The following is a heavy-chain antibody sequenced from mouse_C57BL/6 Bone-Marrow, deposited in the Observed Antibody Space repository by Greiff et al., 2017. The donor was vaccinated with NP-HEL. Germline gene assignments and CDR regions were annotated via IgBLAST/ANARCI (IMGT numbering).Heavy chain of an antibody. D-gene: IGHD2-12*01. CDR1: GFTFSDYY. Sequence: EVKLVESGGGLVQPGGSLKLSCAASGFTFSDYYMYWVRQTPEKRLEWVAYISNGGGSTYYPDTVKGRFTISRDNAKNTLYLQMSRLKSEDTAMYYCARHSSYSSWFAYWGQGTLVTVSA. CDR2: ISNGGGST. CDR3: ARHSSYSSWFAY. V-gene: IGHV5-12*01. J-gene: IGHJ3*01.